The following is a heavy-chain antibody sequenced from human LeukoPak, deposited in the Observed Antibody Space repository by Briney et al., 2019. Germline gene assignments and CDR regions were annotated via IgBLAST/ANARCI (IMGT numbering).Heavy chain of an antibody. Sequence: SETLSLTCTVSGGPISRTSYYWHWIRQPPGKGLEWIGNVFDSGSTHYNPSLKSRVTISVDTSKNQFSLRLSSVTAADTAVYYCARHTRPGHSGYENAFDIWGQGTMVTVSS. CDR3: ARHTRPGHSGYENAFDI. CDR2: VFDSGST. J-gene: IGHJ3*02. D-gene: IGHD5-12*01. CDR1: GGPISRTSYY. V-gene: IGHV4-39*01.